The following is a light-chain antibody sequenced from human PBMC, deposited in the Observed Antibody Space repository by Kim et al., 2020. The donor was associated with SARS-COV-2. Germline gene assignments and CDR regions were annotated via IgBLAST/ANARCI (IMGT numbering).Light chain of an antibody. CDR2: EDT. J-gene: IGLJ3*02. V-gene: IGLV3-25*03. Sequence: PEQTARSTCSVDALPINYAYWIQQKRVQALVLVIYEDTERPSGIPERFSGSTSGTTVTLTISGVQAEDEADYYCQSSDSSDTFWVFGGGTQLTVL. CDR3: QSSDSSDTFWV. CDR1: ALPINY.